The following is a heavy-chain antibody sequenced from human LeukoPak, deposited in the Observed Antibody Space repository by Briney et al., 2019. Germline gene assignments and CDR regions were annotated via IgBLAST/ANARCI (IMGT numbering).Heavy chain of an antibody. CDR2: IRYDGGNK. Sequence: GGSLKLSCAASGFIFSSFGMHWVRQSPGKGLEWVTFIRYDGGNKYYADSVKGRFTISRDNSKNTLYLQMNSLRAEDTAIYYCAKEGDTAMVDGGGYWGQGTLVTVSS. V-gene: IGHV3-30*02. D-gene: IGHD5-18*01. CDR1: GFIFSSFG. J-gene: IGHJ4*02. CDR3: AKEGDTAMVDGGGY.